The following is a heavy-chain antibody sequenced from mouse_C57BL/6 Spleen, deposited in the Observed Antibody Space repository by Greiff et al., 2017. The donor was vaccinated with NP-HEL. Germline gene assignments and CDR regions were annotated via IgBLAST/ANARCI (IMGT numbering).Heavy chain of an antibody. CDR2: IYPRDGST. D-gene: IGHD1-1*01. J-gene: IGHJ2*01. CDR3: ARRTTVVARGDYFDY. V-gene: IGHV1-78*01. Sequence: QVQLQQSDAELVKPGASVKISCKVSGYTFTDHTIHWMKQRPEQGLEWIGYIYPRDGSTKYNEKFKVKATLTADKSSSTAYMQLNSLTSEDSAVYFCARRTTVVARGDYFDYWGQGTTLTVSS. CDR1: GYTFTDHT.